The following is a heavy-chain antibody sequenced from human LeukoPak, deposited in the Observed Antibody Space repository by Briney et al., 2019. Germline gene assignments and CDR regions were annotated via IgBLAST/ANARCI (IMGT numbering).Heavy chain of an antibody. Sequence: GGSLRLSCAASGFTVSSNYMSWVRQALGKGLEWVSVIYSGGSTYYADSVKGRFTISRDNSKNTLYLQMNSLRAEDTAVYYCARSPYGDYARYDFDYWGQGTLVTVSS. CDR2: IYSGGST. J-gene: IGHJ4*02. CDR1: GFTVSSNY. D-gene: IGHD4-17*01. V-gene: IGHV3-66*01. CDR3: ARSPYGDYARYDFDY.